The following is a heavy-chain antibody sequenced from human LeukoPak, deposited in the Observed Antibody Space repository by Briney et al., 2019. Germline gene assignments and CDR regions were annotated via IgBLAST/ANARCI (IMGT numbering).Heavy chain of an antibody. CDR1: GFTFSSYN. Sequence: GGSLRLSCAASGFTFSSYNMNWVRQAPGKGLEWVALISYDGSDKYYADSVKGRFTISRDNSKNTLYLQMNSLRAEDTAVYYCARADFDWLVGIDYWGQGTLVTVSS. J-gene: IGHJ4*02. V-gene: IGHV3-30*03. CDR3: ARADFDWLVGIDY. D-gene: IGHD3-9*01. CDR2: ISYDGSDK.